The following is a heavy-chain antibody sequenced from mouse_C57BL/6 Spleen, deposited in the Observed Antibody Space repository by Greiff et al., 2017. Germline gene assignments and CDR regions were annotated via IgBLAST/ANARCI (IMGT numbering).Heavy chain of an antibody. J-gene: IGHJ1*03. Sequence: QVQLKQPGAELVRPGSSVKLSCKASGYTFTSYWMDWVKQRPGQGLEWIGNIYPSDSETHYNQKFKDKATLTVDKSSSTAYMQLSSLTSEDSAVYYCARETMVVAPYWYFDVWGTGTTVTVSS. CDR2: IYPSDSET. V-gene: IGHV1-61*01. D-gene: IGHD1-1*01. CDR1: GYTFTSYW. CDR3: ARETMVVAPYWYFDV.